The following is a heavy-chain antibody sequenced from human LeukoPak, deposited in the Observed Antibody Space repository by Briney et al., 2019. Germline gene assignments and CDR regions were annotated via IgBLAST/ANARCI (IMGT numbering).Heavy chain of an antibody. D-gene: IGHD2-21*02. CDR3: ARELVTALWYFDY. Sequence: ASVKLSCKASGYTFIGYYMHWVRQAPGQGLEWMGIINPSGGSTSYAQKFQGRVTMTRDTSTSTVYMELSSLRSEDTAVYYCARELVTALWYFDYWGQGTLVTVSS. CDR2: INPSGGST. CDR1: GYTFIGYY. V-gene: IGHV1-46*01. J-gene: IGHJ4*02.